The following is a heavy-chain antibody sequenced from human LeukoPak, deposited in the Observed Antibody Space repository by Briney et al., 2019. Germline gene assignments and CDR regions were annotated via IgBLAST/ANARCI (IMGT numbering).Heavy chain of an antibody. CDR2: ISYSGST. CDR1: GGSISSYY. D-gene: IGHD6-19*01. Sequence: PSETLSLTCTVSGGSISSYYWSWIRQPPGKGLEWIGYISYSGSTDYNPPLKSRVTISVDTSKNQFSLNLRSVTAADTAVYYCARHGWYSFDYWGQGTLVTVSS. V-gene: IGHV4-59*08. CDR3: ARHGWYSFDY. J-gene: IGHJ4*02.